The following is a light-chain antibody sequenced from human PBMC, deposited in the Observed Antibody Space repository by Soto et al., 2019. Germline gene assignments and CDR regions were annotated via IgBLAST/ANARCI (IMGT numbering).Light chain of an antibody. J-gene: IGLJ2*01. CDR2: DVS. Sequence: QSALTQPASVSGSPGQSITISCTGTSSDVGGYNYVSWYQQHPGKAPKLMIYDVSNRPSGVSNRFSGSKSGNTASLTISGLQAEDEADYYCSSYTTSSPHVVFCGGTKVTVL. CDR3: SSYTTSSPHVV. CDR1: SSDVGGYNY. V-gene: IGLV2-14*01.